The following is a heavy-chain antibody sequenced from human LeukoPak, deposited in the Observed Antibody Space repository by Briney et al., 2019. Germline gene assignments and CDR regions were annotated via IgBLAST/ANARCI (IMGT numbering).Heavy chain of an antibody. Sequence: PSETLSLTCTVSGVSISSYYWSWIRQPPGKGLEWIGYIYYSGSTNYNPSLKSRVTITVDTSKNQFSLKLSSVTAADTAVYYCARHVGGYEAFDYWGQGTLVTVSS. CDR2: IYYSGST. V-gene: IGHV4-59*08. J-gene: IGHJ4*02. D-gene: IGHD5-12*01. CDR3: ARHVGGYEAFDY. CDR1: GVSISSYY.